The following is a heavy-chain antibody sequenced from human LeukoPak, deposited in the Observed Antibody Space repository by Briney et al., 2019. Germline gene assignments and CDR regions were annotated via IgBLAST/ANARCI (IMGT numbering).Heavy chain of an antibody. V-gene: IGHV3-23*01. CDR2: ISGSGGST. J-gene: IGHJ3*02. CDR3: ARVSMGRGVSTHRNAFDI. D-gene: IGHD3-10*01. CDR1: GFTFSSYA. Sequence: GGSLRLSCAASGFTFSSYAMSWVRQAPGKGLEWVSAISGSGGSTYYADSVKGRFTISRDNSKNTLYLQMNSLRAEDTAVYYCARVSMGRGVSTHRNAFDIWGQGTMVTVSS.